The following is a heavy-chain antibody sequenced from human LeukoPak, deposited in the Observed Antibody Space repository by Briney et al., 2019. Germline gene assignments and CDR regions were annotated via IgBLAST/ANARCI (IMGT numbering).Heavy chain of an antibody. CDR3: ARVRGSSGWYVSRGYFDY. V-gene: IGHV3-7*01. CDR2: IKQDGSEK. CDR1: GYSISSGY. Sequence: ETLSLTCTVSGYSISSGYFWGWMRQPPGKGLEWVANIKQDGSEKYYVDSVKGRYTISRDNAKNSLYLQMNSLRAEDTAVYYCARVRGSSGWYVSRGYFDYWGQGTLVTVSS. D-gene: IGHD6-19*01. J-gene: IGHJ4*02.